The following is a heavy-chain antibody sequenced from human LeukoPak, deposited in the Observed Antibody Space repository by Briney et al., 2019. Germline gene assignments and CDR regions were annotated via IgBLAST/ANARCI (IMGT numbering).Heavy chain of an antibody. CDR2: ISYDGSNK. V-gene: IGHV3-30*18. CDR3: AKDLEGGNWFDP. Sequence: PGRSLRLSRAASGFTFSSYGMHWVRQAPGKGLEWVAVISYDGSNKYYADSVKGRFTISRDNSKNTLYLQMNSLRAEDTAVYYCAKDLEGGNWFDPWGQGTLVTVSS. CDR1: GFTFSSYG. J-gene: IGHJ5*02. D-gene: IGHD3-16*01.